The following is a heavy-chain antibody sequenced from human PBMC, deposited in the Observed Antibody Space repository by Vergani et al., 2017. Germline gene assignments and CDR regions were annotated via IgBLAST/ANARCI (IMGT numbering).Heavy chain of an antibody. Sequence: QVQLLQSGAAVKKPGASVKVSCKASGYTFTSYYMHWVRQAHGQGLEWMGIINPSGPSITYAQTFPERVTMTRETSTNTVYMELSSLRSDYTAVYYCARGVEATISGRLDYWGQGTLVTVSS. D-gene: IGHD1-26*01. CDR1: GYTFTSYY. V-gene: IGHV1-46*03. J-gene: IGHJ4*02. CDR2: INPSGPSI. CDR3: ARGVEATISGRLDY.